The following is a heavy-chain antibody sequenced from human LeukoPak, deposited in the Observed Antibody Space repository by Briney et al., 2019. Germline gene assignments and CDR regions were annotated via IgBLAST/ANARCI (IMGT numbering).Heavy chain of an antibody. D-gene: IGHD3-10*01. CDR3: ASGIGVRGVIMRGFFDY. CDR2: IYYSGST. V-gene: IGHV4-39*07. J-gene: IGHJ4*02. Sequence: PSETLSLTCTVSGGSISSSSYYWGWIRQPPGKGLEWIGSIYYSGSTYYNPSLKSRVTISVDTSKNQFSLKLSSVTAADTAVYYCASGIGVRGVIMRGFFDYWGQGTLVTVSS. CDR1: GGSISSSSYY.